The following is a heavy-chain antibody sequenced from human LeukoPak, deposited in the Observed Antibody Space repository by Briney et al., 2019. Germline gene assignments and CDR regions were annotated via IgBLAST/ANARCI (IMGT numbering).Heavy chain of an antibody. J-gene: IGHJ3*02. V-gene: IGHV4-34*01. D-gene: IGHD3-10*01. CDR3: ARERAGEGALDI. Sequence: SETLSLTCAVYGGSFSGYYWSWIRQPPGKGLEWIGEINHSGSTNYNPSLKSRVTISVDTSKNQFSLKLSSVTAADTAVYYCARERAGEGALDIWGQGSLVTVSS. CDR2: INHSGST. CDR1: GGSFSGYY.